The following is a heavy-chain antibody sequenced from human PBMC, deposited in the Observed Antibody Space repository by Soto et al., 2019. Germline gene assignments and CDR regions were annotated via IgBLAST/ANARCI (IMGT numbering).Heavy chain of an antibody. D-gene: IGHD3-3*01. V-gene: IGHV4-30-4*01. J-gene: IGHJ6*02. CDR1: GGSISCGDYY. CDR2: IYYSGST. CDR3: ASSYYDFWSGLKAPNGMDV. Sequence: SETLSLTCTVSGGSISCGDYYWRWIRQPPGKGLEWIGYIYYSGSTYYNPSLKSRVTISVDTSKNQFSLKLSSVTAADTAVYYCASSYYDFWSGLKAPNGMDVWDQGTTVT.